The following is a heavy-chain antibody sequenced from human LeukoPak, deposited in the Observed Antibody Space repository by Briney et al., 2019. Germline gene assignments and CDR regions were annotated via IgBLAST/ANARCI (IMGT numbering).Heavy chain of an antibody. V-gene: IGHV4-39*07. Sequence: SETLSLTCTVSGGSISSSSYYWGWIRQPPGKGLEWIGSIYYSGSTYYNPSLKSRVTISVDTSKNQFSLKLSSVTAADTAVYCCARGLRYFLYSYGPTFDYWGQGTLVTVSS. D-gene: IGHD5-18*01. CDR3: ARGLRYFLYSYGPTFDY. CDR2: IYYSGST. CDR1: GGSISSSSYY. J-gene: IGHJ4*02.